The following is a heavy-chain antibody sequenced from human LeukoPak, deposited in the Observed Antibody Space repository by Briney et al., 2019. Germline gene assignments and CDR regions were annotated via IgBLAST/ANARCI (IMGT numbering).Heavy chain of an antibody. CDR3: VSFYETY. V-gene: IGHV3-74*01. CDR1: GFTFSSHW. D-gene: IGHD2/OR15-2a*01. CDR2: INSDGSSI. Sequence: GGSLRLSCAASGFTFSSHWMHWVRQAPGKGLVWVSRINSDGSSISYADSVKGRFTISKDNAKNTVYLQMNSLRAEDTAVYYCVSFYETYWGRGTLVTVSS. J-gene: IGHJ4*02.